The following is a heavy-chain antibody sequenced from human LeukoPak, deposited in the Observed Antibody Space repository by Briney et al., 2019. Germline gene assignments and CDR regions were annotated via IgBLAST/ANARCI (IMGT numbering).Heavy chain of an antibody. CDR1: GFSVSSNY. D-gene: IGHD5-12*01. J-gene: IGHJ4*02. CDR2: FYNSDST. V-gene: IGHV3-66*01. Sequence: GGSLRLSCAASGFSVSSNYMSWDRQAPGKGLEWVSVFYNSDSTYHADSVKGRFSISRDNSKNTLYLQMYSLRAEDTAVYYCARGITDYSGYDYWGQGTLVTVSS. CDR3: ARGITDYSGYDY.